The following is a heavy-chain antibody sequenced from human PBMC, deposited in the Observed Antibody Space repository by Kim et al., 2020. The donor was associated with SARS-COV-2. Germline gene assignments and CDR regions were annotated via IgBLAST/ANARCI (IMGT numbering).Heavy chain of an antibody. D-gene: IGHD3-16*01. CDR1: GFSLNDYY. Sequence: GGSLRLSCTASGFSLNDYYMNWIRQAPGKGLEWVSYISASSRTTTTADSVKGRFTISRDNAKDSVYLQMNSLRVEDTAVYYCARVMISLGGVILGMDVWGLGTTVIVSS. CDR3: ARVMISLGGVILGMDV. CDR2: ISASSRTT. V-gene: IGHV3-11*05. J-gene: IGHJ6*02.